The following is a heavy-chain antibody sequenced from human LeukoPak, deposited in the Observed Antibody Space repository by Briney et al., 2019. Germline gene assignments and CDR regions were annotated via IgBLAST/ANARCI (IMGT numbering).Heavy chain of an antibody. Sequence: RGPLRLSCAASGFTFSDYYMSWIRQAPGKGLEWVSYISIGGSTKYHADSVKGRFTISRDNAKNSLFLQMNSLRAEDTAVYYCARDRLAPDNDYYYYYMDVWGKGTTVIVSS. J-gene: IGHJ6*03. CDR1: GFTFSDYY. CDR2: ISIGGSTK. CDR3: ARDRLAPDNDYYYYYMDV. D-gene: IGHD1-14*01. V-gene: IGHV3-11*01.